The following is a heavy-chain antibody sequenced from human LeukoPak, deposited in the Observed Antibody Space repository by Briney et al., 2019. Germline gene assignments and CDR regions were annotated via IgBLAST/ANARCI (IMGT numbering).Heavy chain of an antibody. D-gene: IGHD3-22*01. CDR1: GFTFSGSA. CDR2: IRSKANSYAT. J-gene: IGHJ4*02. Sequence: GGSLRLSCAASGFTFSGSAMHWVRQASGKGLEWVGRIRSKANSYATAYAASVKGRFTISRDDSKNTAYMQMNSLKTEGTAVYYCTRHGYDSSDYYATLDYWGQGTLVTVSS. CDR3: TRHGYDSSDYYATLDY. V-gene: IGHV3-73*01.